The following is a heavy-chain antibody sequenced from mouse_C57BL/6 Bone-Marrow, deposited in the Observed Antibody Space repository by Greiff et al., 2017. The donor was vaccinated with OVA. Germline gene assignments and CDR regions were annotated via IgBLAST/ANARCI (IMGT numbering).Heavy chain of an antibody. J-gene: IGHJ1*03. Sequence: QVQLQQPGAELVMPGASVKLSCKASGYTFTSYWMPWVKQRPGQGLEWIGEIDPSDSYTNYNQKFKGKSTLTVDKSSSTAYMQLSSLTSEDSAVYYCARRDYYGSSPWYFDVWGTGTTVTVSS. CDR3: ARRDYYGSSPWYFDV. CDR1: GYTFTSYW. CDR2: IDPSDSYT. V-gene: IGHV1-69*01. D-gene: IGHD1-1*01.